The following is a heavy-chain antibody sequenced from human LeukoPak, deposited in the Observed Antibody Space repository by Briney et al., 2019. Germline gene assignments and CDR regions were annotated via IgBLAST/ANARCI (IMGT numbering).Heavy chain of an antibody. J-gene: IGHJ4*02. CDR3: ASLGLGYCSSTSCSSLDY. V-gene: IGHV4-4*02. CDR1: GGSISSSNW. D-gene: IGHD2-2*01. Sequence: SETLSLTCAVSGGSISSSNWWSWVRQPPGKGLEWIGEIYHSGSTNYNPSLKSRVTISVDTSKNQSSLKLSSVTAADTAVYYCASLGLGYCSSTSCSSLDYWGQGTLVTVSS. CDR2: IYHSGST.